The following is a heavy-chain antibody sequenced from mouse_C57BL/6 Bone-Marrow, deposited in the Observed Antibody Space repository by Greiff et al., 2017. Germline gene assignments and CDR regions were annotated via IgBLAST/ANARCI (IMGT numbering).Heavy chain of an antibody. Sequence: VKLMESGAELVKPGASVKMSCKASGYTFTSYWITWVKQRPGQGLEWIGDIFPGSGSTNYNEKFKSKATLTVDTSSSTAYMQLSSLTSEDSAVYYCARGGDSSGYWGQGTTLTVSS. CDR3: ARGGDSSGY. J-gene: IGHJ2*01. CDR2: IFPGSGST. CDR1: GYTFTSYW. D-gene: IGHD3-2*02. V-gene: IGHV1-55*01.